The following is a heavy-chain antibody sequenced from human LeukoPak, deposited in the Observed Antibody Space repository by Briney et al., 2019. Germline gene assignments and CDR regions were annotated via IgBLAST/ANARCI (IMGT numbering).Heavy chain of an antibody. J-gene: IGHJ4*02. Sequence: GGSLRLSCAASGFTFSTYAMSWVRQAPGKGLEWVSTFSSNSGTTYYADSVKGRFTISRDDSKNMLYLHMDTLRAEDTATYYCAKEHTIFGVVTYFDSWGQGTLVTVSS. CDR3: AKEHTIFGVVTYFDS. CDR2: FSSNSGTT. V-gene: IGHV3-23*01. D-gene: IGHD3-3*01. CDR1: GFTFSTYA.